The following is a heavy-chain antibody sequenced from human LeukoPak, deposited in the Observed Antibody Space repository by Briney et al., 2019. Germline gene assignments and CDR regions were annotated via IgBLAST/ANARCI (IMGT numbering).Heavy chain of an antibody. V-gene: IGHV1-18*01. CDR2: ISAYKGNT. CDR3: ARVEQLVRLDD. CDR1: GYTFTSCG. Sequence: ASVKVSCKASGYTFTSCGISWVRQAPGQGLEGMGWISAYKGNTNYAQKLQGRVTMTTDTSTSTAYMDLRSLRSDDRAVYYCARVEQLVRLDDWGQGTPVTVSS. J-gene: IGHJ4*02. D-gene: IGHD6-13*01.